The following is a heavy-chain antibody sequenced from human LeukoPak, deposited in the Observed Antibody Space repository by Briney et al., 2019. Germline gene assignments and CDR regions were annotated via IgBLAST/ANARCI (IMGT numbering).Heavy chain of an antibody. CDR1: GFTFSSYS. D-gene: IGHD2-2*03. J-gene: IGHJ4*02. CDR2: TISSRRTI. Sequence: PGRCLRLSCAASGFTFSSYSVTWVRHAPGRGLKRVSYTISSRRTIYYADSVKGRFTISRDNAKNSLYLQMNSLRAEDTAVYYCARVLGMDIVVAPAAEDYWGQGTLVTVSS. CDR3: ARVLGMDIVVAPAAEDY. V-gene: IGHV3-48*01.